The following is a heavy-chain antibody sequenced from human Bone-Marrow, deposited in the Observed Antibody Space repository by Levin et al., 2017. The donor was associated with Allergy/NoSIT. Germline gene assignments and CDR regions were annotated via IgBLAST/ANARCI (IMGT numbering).Heavy chain of an antibody. CDR1: GFTFSTFA. J-gene: IGHJ5*01. Sequence: QSGGSLRLSCAASGFTFSTFAMSWIRHVPGKGLEWVSGISGSGGVTYHADSVRGRFTISRDNSKNTLYLHLNSLTADDTGVYYCAKDRSTSKFNWFESWGQGTLVTVSS. V-gene: IGHV3-23*01. CDR3: AKDRSTSKFNWFES. CDR2: ISGSGGVT. D-gene: IGHD2-2*01.